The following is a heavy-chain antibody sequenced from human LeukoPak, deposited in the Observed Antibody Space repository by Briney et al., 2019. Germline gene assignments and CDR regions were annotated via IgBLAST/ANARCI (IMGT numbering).Heavy chain of an antibody. V-gene: IGHV1-69*13. CDR3: ARARVAGPFDY. CDR1: GYTFNSYG. J-gene: IGHJ4*02. Sequence: ASVKVSCKASGYTFNSYGISWVRQAPGQGLEWMGGIIPIFGTANYAQKFQGRVTITADESTSTAYMELSSLRSEDTAVYYCARARVAGPFDYWGQGTLVTVSS. CDR2: IIPIFGTA. D-gene: IGHD2-15*01.